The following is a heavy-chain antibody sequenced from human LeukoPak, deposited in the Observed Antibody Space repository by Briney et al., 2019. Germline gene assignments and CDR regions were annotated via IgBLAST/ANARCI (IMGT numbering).Heavy chain of an antibody. CDR2: IYYSGST. CDR1: GGSISSYY. J-gene: IGHJ3*02. V-gene: IGHV4-59*01. D-gene: IGHD3-3*01. CDR3: ARSTKGFLEWLFNAFDI. Sequence: SETLSLTCTVCGGSISSYYWSWIRQPPGKGREWIGYIYYSGSTNYNPSLKSRVTISVDTSKNQFSLKLSSVTAADTAVYYCARSTKGFLEWLFNAFDIWGQGTMVTVSS.